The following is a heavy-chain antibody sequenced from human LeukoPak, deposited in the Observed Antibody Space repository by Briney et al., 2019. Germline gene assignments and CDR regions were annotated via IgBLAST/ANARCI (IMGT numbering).Heavy chain of an antibody. Sequence: GGSLRLSCAASGFTFSNYWMSWVRQPPGKGLEWVSYISGSTTYTNYADSVRGRFTISRDNSKNSLYLQMNSLRAEDTAVYYCARDREVVAFDIWGQGTMVTVSS. CDR2: ISGSTTYT. V-gene: IGHV3-11*05. D-gene: IGHD2-15*01. CDR1: GFTFSNYW. CDR3: ARDREVVAFDI. J-gene: IGHJ3*02.